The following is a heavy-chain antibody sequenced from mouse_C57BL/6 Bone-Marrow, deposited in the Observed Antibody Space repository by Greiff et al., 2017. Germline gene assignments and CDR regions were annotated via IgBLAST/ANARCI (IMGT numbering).Heavy chain of an antibody. V-gene: IGHV1-19*01. Sequence: EVHLVESGPVLVKPGASVKMSCKASGYTFTDYYMNWVKQSHGKSLEWIGVINPYNGGTSYNQKFKGKATLTVDKSSSTAYMELNSLTSEDSAVYYCSRLANYFDYWGQGTTLTVSS. CDR3: SRLANYFDY. J-gene: IGHJ2*01. CDR1: GYTFTDYY. CDR2: INPYNGGT.